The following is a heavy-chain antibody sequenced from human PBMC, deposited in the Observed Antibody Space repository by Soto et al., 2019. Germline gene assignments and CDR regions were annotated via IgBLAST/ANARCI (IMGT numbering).Heavy chain of an antibody. CDR2: LFHGGNT. J-gene: IGHJ6*02. Sequence: SETLSLTCNVSGGSISGYYWSWIRQPPGKGLEWIGYLFHGGNTNYNPSLKSRVTVSLGTSKNQFSLKLTSVTAADTAVYYCARVRRRDSAAHNYYYGMDVWGQGTWVTVSS. D-gene: IGHD2-21*02. V-gene: IGHV4-59*01. CDR1: GGSISGYY. CDR3: ARVRRRDSAAHNYYYGMDV.